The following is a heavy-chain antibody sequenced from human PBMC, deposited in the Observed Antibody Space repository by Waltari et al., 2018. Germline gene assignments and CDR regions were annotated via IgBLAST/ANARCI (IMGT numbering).Heavy chain of an antibody. Sequence: EVQLVESGGGLVKPGGSLRLSCAASGFTFSSYSMNWDRQAPGKGLEWVSSISSSSSYIYYADSVKGRFTISRDNAKNSLYLQMNSLRAEDTAVYYCARPTGFRCGGDCLAFDAFDIWGQGTMVTVSS. CDR1: GFTFSSYS. V-gene: IGHV3-21*01. CDR3: ARPTGFRCGGDCLAFDAFDI. D-gene: IGHD2-21*01. CDR2: ISSSSSYI. J-gene: IGHJ3*02.